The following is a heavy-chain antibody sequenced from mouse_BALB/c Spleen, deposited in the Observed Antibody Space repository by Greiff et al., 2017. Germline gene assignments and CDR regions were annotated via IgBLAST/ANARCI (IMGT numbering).Heavy chain of an antibody. Sequence: EVQLQQSGPGLVKPSQSLSLTCSVTGYSITSGYYWNWIRQFPGNKLEWMGYISYDGSNNYNPSLKNRISITRDTSKNQFFLKLNSVTTEDTATYYCAREGNYYFDYWGQGTTLTVSS. CDR3: AREGNYYFDY. D-gene: IGHD2-1*01. V-gene: IGHV3-6*02. CDR1: GYSITSGYY. CDR2: ISYDGSN. J-gene: IGHJ2*01.